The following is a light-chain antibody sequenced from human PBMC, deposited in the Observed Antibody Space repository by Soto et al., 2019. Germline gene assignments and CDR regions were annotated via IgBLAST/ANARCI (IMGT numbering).Light chain of an antibody. CDR1: QSVLYSYNNKNY. J-gene: IGKJ5*01. CDR2: WAS. CDR3: HQYYSTPIT. V-gene: IGKV4-1*01. Sequence: DIVMTQSPDSLAVSLGERATINCRSSQSVLYSYNNKNYLAWYQHKLGQPPKLLIYWASSRESGVPDRFSGSGSGTDFTLTISNLQAEDVAVYYCHQYYSTPITFGQGTRLEIK.